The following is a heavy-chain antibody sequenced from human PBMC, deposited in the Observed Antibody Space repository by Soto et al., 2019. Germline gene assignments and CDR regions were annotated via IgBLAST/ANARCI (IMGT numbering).Heavy chain of an antibody. CDR2: ISSSASYM. D-gene: IGHD5-12*01. J-gene: IGHJ4*02. CDR1: GFTFSRCD. Sequence: PGGSLRLSCATSGFTFSRCDMNWVRQAQGKGLEWVSFISSSASYMYYADSVKGRFTISRDNSKKSLYLQMNSLRADDTAVYYCARECVDTVTSITIPFDYWGQGARVTVSS. V-gene: IGHV3-21*01. CDR3: ARECVDTVTSITIPFDY.